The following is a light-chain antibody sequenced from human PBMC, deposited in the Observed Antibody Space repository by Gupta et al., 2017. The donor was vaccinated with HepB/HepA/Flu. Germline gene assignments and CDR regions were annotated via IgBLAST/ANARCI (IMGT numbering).Light chain of an antibody. CDR2: TDN. J-gene: IGLJ1*01. CDR3: GVWDDFFV. V-gene: IGLV1-47*01. Sequence: KLLIYTDNKRPSGVPDRFSGSRSGTSASLAISGLRSEDEGDYYCGVWDDFFVFGTGTRVTV.